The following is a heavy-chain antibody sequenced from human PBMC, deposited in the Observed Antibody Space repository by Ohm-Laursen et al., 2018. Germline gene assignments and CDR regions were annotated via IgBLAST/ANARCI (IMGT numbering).Heavy chain of an antibody. V-gene: IGHV3-33*01. CDR2: IWYDGSNK. J-gene: IGHJ6*02. Sequence: SLRLSCAASGFTFSTYGMHWVRQAPGEGLEWVAVIWYDGSNKYYADSVKGRFTISRDNSKNTLYLQMNSLRAEDTAVYYCARDRVSTNYGMDVWGQGTTVIVSS. D-gene: IGHD1/OR15-1a*01. CDR3: ARDRVSTNYGMDV. CDR1: GFTFSTYG.